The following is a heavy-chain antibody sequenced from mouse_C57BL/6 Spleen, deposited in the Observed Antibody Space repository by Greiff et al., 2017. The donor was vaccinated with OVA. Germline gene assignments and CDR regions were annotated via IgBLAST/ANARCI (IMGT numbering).Heavy chain of an antibody. J-gene: IGHJ4*01. CDR2: IDPSDSYT. CDR1: GYTFTSYW. CDR3: ARGLGRRYAMDY. V-gene: IGHV1-69*01. D-gene: IGHD4-1*01. Sequence: VKLQQSGAELVMPGASVKLSCKASGYTFTSYWMHWVKQRPGQGLEWIGEIDPSDSYTNYNQKFKGKSTLTVDKSSSTAYMQLSSLTSEDSAVYYCARGLGRRYAMDYWGQGTSVTVSS.